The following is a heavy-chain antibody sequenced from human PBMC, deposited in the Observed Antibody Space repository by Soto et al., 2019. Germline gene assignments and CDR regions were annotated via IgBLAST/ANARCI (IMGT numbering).Heavy chain of an antibody. Sequence: SLSLTCSVSGDSISNNKWWSWVRPPPGKGLEWIGEMHHSGSIHYNASLKSRATLSVDTSKNQFSLQLNSVTPEDTAVYYCARIGIVGASYFDYWGQGTLVTVSS. CDR1: GDSISNNKW. V-gene: IGHV4-4*02. D-gene: IGHD1-26*01. CDR2: MHHSGSI. CDR3: ARIGIVGASYFDY. J-gene: IGHJ4*02.